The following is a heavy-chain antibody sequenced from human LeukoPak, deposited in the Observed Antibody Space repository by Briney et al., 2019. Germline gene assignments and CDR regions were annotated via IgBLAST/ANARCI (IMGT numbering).Heavy chain of an antibody. V-gene: IGHV3-33*01. D-gene: IGHD3-10*01. J-gene: IGHJ4*02. CDR3: ARGLLWFGELSPTLDY. CDR1: GFTFSSYG. Sequence: PGGSLRLSCEASGFTFSSYGMHWARQAPGKGLEWVAVIWYDGSNKYYADSVKGRFTISRDNSKNTLYLQMNSLRAEDTAVYYCARGLLWFGELSPTLDYWGQGTLVTVSS. CDR2: IWYDGSNK.